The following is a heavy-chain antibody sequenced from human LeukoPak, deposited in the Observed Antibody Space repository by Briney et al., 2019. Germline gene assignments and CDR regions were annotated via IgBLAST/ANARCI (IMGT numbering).Heavy chain of an antibody. CDR3: ARGGYNHAFDI. Sequence: SGGSLRLSCAASGFTFSSYAMSWVRQAPGKGLEWVSAISGSGGSTYYADSVRGRFTISRDNAKNTLYLQMNSLGVEDTAVYYCARGGYNHAFDIWGQGTVVTVSS. CDR2: ISGSGGST. CDR1: GFTFSSYA. J-gene: IGHJ3*02. V-gene: IGHV3-23*01. D-gene: IGHD5-24*01.